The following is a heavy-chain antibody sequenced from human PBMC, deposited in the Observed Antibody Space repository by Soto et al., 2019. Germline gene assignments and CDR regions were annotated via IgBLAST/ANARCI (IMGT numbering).Heavy chain of an antibody. Sequence: PGGSLRLSCAASGFTFSSYGMHWVRQAPGKGLEWVAVISYDGSNKYYADSVKGRFTISRDNSKNTLYPQMNSLRAEDTAVYYCVSPYDSSGYFDYWGQGTLVTVSS. CDR3: VSPYDSSGYFDY. J-gene: IGHJ4*02. D-gene: IGHD3-10*01. V-gene: IGHV3-30*03. CDR1: GFTFSSYG. CDR2: ISYDGSNK.